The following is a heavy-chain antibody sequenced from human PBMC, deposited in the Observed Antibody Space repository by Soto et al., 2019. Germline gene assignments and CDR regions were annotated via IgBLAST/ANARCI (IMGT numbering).Heavy chain of an antibody. D-gene: IGHD2-2*01. V-gene: IGHV4-59*01. J-gene: IGHJ6*03. CDR2: IYYSGST. CDR3: ARGIVVVPAAIRRVEYYYYYYMDV. CDR1: GGSISSYY. Sequence: SETLSLTCTVSGGSISSYYCSWIRQPPGKGLEWIGYIYYSGSTNYNPSLKSRVTISVDTSKNQFSLKLSSVTAADTAVYYCARGIVVVPAAIRRVEYYYYYYMDVWGKGTTVTVSS.